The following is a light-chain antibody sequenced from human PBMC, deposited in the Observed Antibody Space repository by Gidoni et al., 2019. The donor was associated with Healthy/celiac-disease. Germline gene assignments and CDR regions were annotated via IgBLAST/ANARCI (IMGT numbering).Light chain of an antibody. Sequence: EIVLTQSPATLSLSPGERATLSCRASQSVSSYLAWYQQKPGQAHRLLIYDASNRATGIPARFSGSGSGTEFTLTISSLEPEDFAVYYCQQRSNWPLYSFGQGTKLEIK. CDR3: QQRSNWPLYS. CDR1: QSVSSY. J-gene: IGKJ2*03. V-gene: IGKV3-11*01. CDR2: DAS.